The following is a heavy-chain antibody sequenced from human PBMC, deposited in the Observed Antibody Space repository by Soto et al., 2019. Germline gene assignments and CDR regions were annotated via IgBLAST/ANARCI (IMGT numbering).Heavy chain of an antibody. D-gene: IGHD6-19*01. CDR3: ARDSGSGWARTFDY. Sequence: EVQLVESGGGLVQPGGSLRLSCAASGFTVSSNYMSWVRQAPGKGLEWVSVIYSGGSTYYADSVKGRFTISRDNSKNTLYLQMNSLRAEDTAVYYCARDSGSGWARTFDYWGQGTLVTVPS. J-gene: IGHJ4*02. CDR2: IYSGGST. V-gene: IGHV3-66*01. CDR1: GFTVSSNY.